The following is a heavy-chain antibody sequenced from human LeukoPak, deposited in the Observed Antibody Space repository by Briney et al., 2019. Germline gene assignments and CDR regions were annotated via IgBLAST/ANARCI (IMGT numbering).Heavy chain of an antibody. Sequence: ASVKVSCKASGYTFTGYYMHWVRQAPGQGLEWMGWINPNSGGTNYAQKVQGRVTITRDTSISTAYMELSRLRSEETAVYYCARERRYDFWSGSHYWGQGTLVTVSS. CDR2: INPNSGGT. CDR3: ARERRYDFWSGSHY. D-gene: IGHD3-3*01. V-gene: IGHV1-2*02. J-gene: IGHJ4*02. CDR1: GYTFTGYY.